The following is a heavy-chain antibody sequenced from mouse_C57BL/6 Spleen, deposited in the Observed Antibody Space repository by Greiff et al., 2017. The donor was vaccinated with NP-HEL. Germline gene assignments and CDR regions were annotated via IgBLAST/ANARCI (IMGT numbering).Heavy chain of an antibody. D-gene: IGHD1-1*01. J-gene: IGHJ4*01. CDR3: ARSDGSSYEAMDY. V-gene: IGHV5-17*01. CDR1: GFTFSDYG. Sequence: DVHLVESGGGLVKPGGSLKLSCAASGFTFSDYGMHWVRQAPEKGLEWVAYISSGSSTIYYADTVKGRFTISRDNAKNTLFLQMTSLRSEDTAMYYCARSDGSSYEAMDYWGQGTSVTVSS. CDR2: ISSGSSTI.